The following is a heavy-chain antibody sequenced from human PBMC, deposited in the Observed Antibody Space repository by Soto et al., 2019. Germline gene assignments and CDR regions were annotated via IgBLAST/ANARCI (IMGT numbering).Heavy chain of an antibody. CDR3: ARGRCGGDCYHFDY. D-gene: IGHD2-21*02. J-gene: IGHJ4*02. Sequence: QVQLVESGGGLVKPGGSLRLSCAASGFTFSDYYMSWIRQAPGKGLEWVSYISSSSSYTNYADSVKGRFTISRDNAKNSLYLQRNSLRAEDTAVYYCARGRCGGDCYHFDYWGQGTLVTVSS. CDR1: GFTFSDYY. CDR2: ISSSSSYT. V-gene: IGHV3-11*05.